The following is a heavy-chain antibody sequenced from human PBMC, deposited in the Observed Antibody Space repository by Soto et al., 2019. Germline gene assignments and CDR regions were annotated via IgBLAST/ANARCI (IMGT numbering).Heavy chain of an antibody. CDR3: AKGSRTSRPYYFDY. CDR2: ITGTGADT. Sequence: EVQLLESGGGLVQPGGSLRLSCAASGFTFSNYAMSWVRQAPGKGLEWFSAITGTGADTYHADSVKARFTISRDNSKNTLFLQMNSLRAEDTAIYYCAKGSRTSRPYYFDYWGRGTLVTVSS. D-gene: IGHD2-2*01. CDR1: GFTFSNYA. V-gene: IGHV3-23*01. J-gene: IGHJ4*02.